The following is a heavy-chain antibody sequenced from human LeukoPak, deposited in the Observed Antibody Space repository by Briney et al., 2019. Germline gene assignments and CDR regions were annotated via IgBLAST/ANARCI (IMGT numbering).Heavy chain of an antibody. D-gene: IGHD6-6*01. CDR1: GFTFSSYA. CDR2: ISGSGGST. Sequence: PGGSLRLSCAASGFTFSSYAMSWVRQAPGKGLEWVSAISGSGGSTYYADSVKGRFTISRDNSKNTLYLQMNSLRAEDTAVYYCAKDLSSSSWGYNWFDPWGQGTLVTVSS. CDR3: AKDLSSSSWGYNWFDP. J-gene: IGHJ5*02. V-gene: IGHV3-23*01.